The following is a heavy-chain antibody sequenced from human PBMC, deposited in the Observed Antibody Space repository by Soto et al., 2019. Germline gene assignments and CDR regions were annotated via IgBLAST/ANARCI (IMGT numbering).Heavy chain of an antibody. D-gene: IGHD3-10*01. CDR1: GGSISSYY. CDR2: IYYSGST. J-gene: IGHJ3*02. CDR3: ATLPSATIVRGQNSAAFDI. V-gene: IGHV4-59*01. Sequence: QVQLQESGPGLVKPSETLSLTCTVSGGSISSYYWSWIRQPPGKGLEWIGYIYYSGSTNYNPSLRRRITKSVDTSHNPFSLQLSCVTPADTSVYYCATLPSATIVRGQNSAAFDIWARVTMVTVSP.